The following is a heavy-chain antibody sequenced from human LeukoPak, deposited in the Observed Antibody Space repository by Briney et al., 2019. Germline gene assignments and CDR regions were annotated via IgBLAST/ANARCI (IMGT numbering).Heavy chain of an antibody. CDR1: GFTFSSYE. Sequence: GGSLRLSCAASGFTFSSYEMNWVRQAPEKGLEWISYIGRSGDSIYYADSLKGRVTISRDNAKASLYLQMNSLRAEDTAVYYCASDAPRYGGFDYWGQGTLVTVSS. D-gene: IGHD4-23*01. CDR2: IGRSGDSI. J-gene: IGHJ4*02. V-gene: IGHV3-48*03. CDR3: ASDAPRYGGFDY.